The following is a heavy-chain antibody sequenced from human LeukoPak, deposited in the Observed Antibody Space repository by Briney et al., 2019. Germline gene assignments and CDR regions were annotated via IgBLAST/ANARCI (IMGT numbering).Heavy chain of an antibody. CDR3: AREGGIAARPMDY. D-gene: IGHD6-6*01. CDR1: GYTFTSYY. CDR2: ITPSGGSA. J-gene: IGHJ4*02. V-gene: IGHV1-46*01. Sequence: ASVKVSCKASGYTFTSYYIHWVRQAPGQGLEWMGIITPSGGSASYAQKFQGRVTMTRDTSTSTVYMELSSLRSEDTAVYYYAREGGIAARPMDYWGQGTLVTVSS.